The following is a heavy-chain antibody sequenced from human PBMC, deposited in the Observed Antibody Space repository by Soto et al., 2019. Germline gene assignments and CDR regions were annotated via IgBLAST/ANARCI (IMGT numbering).Heavy chain of an antibody. Sequence: GASVKVSCKASGFTFTSSAMRWVRQAHGQRLEWMGWISAYNGNTNYAQKLQGRVTMTTDTSTSTAYMELRSLRSDDTAVYYCARCGYSGYYPIAITYCYYYHYMDVWGKGTTVTVSS. V-gene: IGHV1-18*01. CDR2: ISAYNGNT. CDR3: ARCGYSGYYPIAITYCYYYHYMDV. D-gene: IGHD5-12*01. J-gene: IGHJ6*03. CDR1: GFTFTSSA.